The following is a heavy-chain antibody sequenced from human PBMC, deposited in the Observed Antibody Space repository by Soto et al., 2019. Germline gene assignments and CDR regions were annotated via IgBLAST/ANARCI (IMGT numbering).Heavy chain of an antibody. CDR1: GGSISSGYYY. CDR3: ASSSLYGMAV. V-gene: IGHV4-30-4*01. CDR2: SYYSGNT. Sequence: SETLSLTCSVSGGSISSGYYYWSWIRQPPGKGLEWIGNSYYSGNTYYNPTLKSPLIISIDTSKNQFSLMLGSVTAPDTSVYYCASSSLYGMAVWGQGTTGTVS. J-gene: IGHJ6*02.